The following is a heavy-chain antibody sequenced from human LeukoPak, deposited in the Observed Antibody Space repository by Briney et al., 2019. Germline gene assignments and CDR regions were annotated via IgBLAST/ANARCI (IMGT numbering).Heavy chain of an antibody. CDR2: INPNSGGT. CDR1: GYTFTGYY. D-gene: IGHD3-10*01. V-gene: IGHV1-2*02. Sequence: ASVKVSCKASGYTFTGYYMHWVRQAPGQGLEWMGWINPNSGGTNYAQKFQGRVTMTRDTSISTAYMELSRLRSDDTAVYYCARDFFTMVRGVRIKWFDPWGRGTLVTVSS. CDR3: ARDFFTMVRGVRIKWFDP. J-gene: IGHJ5*02.